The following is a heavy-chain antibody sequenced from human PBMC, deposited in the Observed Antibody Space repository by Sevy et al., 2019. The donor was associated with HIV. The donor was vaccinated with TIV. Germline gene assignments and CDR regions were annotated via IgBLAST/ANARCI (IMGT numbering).Heavy chain of an antibody. J-gene: IGHJ3*02. V-gene: IGHV3-23*01. Sequence: GGSLRLSCAASGFTFSSYAMSWVRQAPGKGLEWVSAISGSGGSTYYADSVKGRFTISRDNSKNTLYLQMNSLRAKDTAVYYCAKKMGYDSSGYSPGAFDIWGQGTMVTVSS. CDR2: ISGSGGST. CDR3: AKKMGYDSSGYSPGAFDI. CDR1: GFTFSSYA. D-gene: IGHD3-22*01.